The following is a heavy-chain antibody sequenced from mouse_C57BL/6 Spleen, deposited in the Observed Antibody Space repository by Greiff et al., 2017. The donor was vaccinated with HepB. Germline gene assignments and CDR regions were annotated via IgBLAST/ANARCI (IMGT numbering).Heavy chain of an antibody. CDR2: ISDGGSYT. V-gene: IGHV5-4*01. J-gene: IGHJ1*03. Sequence: EVQLVESGAGLVKPGGSLKLSCAASGYTFSSYAMPWVRQTPGKRLEWVATISDGGSYTNYPDNVKGRFTVARDNTTNNLYLQMSHLKSDDTAVYYSAREGDDDGYYFDGWGKGTTVTVSS. D-gene: IGHD2-4*01. CDR1: GYTFSSYA. CDR3: AREGDDDGYYFDG.